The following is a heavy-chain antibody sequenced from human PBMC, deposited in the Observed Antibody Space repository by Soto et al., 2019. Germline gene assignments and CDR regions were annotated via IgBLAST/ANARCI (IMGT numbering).Heavy chain of an antibody. CDR2: ISWNSGSI. D-gene: IGHD1-1*01. CDR3: AKAVHGETVGWFDP. Sequence: GGSLRLSCAASGFTFDDYAMHWVRQAPGKGLEWVSGISWNSGSIGYADSVKGRFTISRDNAKNSLYLQMNSLRAEDTALYYCAKAVHGETVGWFDPWGQGTLVTVSS. CDR1: GFTFDDYA. V-gene: IGHV3-9*01. J-gene: IGHJ5*02.